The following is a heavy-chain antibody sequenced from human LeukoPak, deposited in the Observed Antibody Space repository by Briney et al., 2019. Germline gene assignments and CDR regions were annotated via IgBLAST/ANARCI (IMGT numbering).Heavy chain of an antibody. D-gene: IGHD3-22*01. J-gene: IGHJ4*02. CDR2: ISSDGSSA. CDR1: GFTFNNYW. Sequence: GGSLRLSCAASGFTFNNYWMHWVRQAPGKGLVWVSGISSDGSSATYADSVKGRFTISRDNAKNTLYLEMNSLRAEDMAVYYCAIGVVITTAFDNWGQGTLVTVSS. CDR3: AIGVVITTAFDN. V-gene: IGHV3-74*01.